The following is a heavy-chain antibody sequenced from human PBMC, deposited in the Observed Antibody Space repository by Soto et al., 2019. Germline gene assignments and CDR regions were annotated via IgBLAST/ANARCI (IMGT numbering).Heavy chain of an antibody. J-gene: IGHJ5*02. Sequence: GGSLRLSCAASGFTFTSYAMHWVRQAPGKGLEWVAIISYDGSHKFYADSVKGRFTISRDNSKNTLYLQMNSLRAEDTAVYYCAKIMAANLWWFVPLGQGTLVTVSS. CDR3: AKIMAANLWWFVP. D-gene: IGHD2-21*01. CDR2: ISYDGSHK. V-gene: IGHV3-30-3*02. CDR1: GFTFTSYA.